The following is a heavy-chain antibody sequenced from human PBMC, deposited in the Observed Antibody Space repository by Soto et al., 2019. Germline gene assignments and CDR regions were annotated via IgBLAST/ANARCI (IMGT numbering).Heavy chain of an antibody. D-gene: IGHD5-12*01. CDR1: GFTFSRYG. CDR3: ARDNSGYDLLYFDY. CDR2: IWYDGSNK. J-gene: IGHJ4*02. V-gene: IGHV3-33*01. Sequence: QVQLVESGGGVVQPGRSLRLSCAASGFTFSRYGMHWVRQAPGKGLEWVAVIWYDGSNKYYADSVKGRFTISRDNYKNTLYLQMNSLLAEDTAVYYCARDNSGYDLLYFDYWGQGTLVTVSS.